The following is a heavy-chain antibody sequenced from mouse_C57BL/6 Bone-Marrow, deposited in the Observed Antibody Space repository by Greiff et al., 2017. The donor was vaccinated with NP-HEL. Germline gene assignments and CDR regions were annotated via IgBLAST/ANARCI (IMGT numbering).Heavy chain of an antibody. CDR3: ARAYDGYWGFAY. J-gene: IGHJ3*01. Sequence: ESGPGLVKPSQSLSLTCSVTGYSITSGYYWNWIRQFPGNKLEWKGYISYDGSNNYNPSLKNRISITRDTSKNQFFLKLNSVTTEDTATYYCARAYDGYWGFAYWGQGTLVTVSA. CDR1: GYSITSGYY. D-gene: IGHD2-3*01. V-gene: IGHV3-6*01. CDR2: ISYDGSN.